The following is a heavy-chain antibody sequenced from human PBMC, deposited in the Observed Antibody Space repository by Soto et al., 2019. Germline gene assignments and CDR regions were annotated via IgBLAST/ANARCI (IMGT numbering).Heavy chain of an antibody. CDR1: GFTFSRCA. V-gene: IGHV3-73*02. Sequence: EVQLVESGGGLVQPGGSLKLSCAASGFTFSRCAMHWVRQASGKGLEWVGRVRSKPNNYATDFAASMKGRFTISRDDSKSTAYLHMNSMKTEDRDVYYCSCLSYYDFSTASYSDYWGQGTLVTVSS. J-gene: IGHJ4*02. CDR3: SCLSYYDFSTASYSDY. CDR2: VRSKPNNYAT. D-gene: IGHD3-9*01.